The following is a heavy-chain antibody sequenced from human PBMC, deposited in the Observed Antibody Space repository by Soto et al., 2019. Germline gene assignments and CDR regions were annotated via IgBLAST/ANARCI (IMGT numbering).Heavy chain of an antibody. Sequence: ASVKVSCKASGYTFNRYGISWVRQAPGQRLEWMGWINTSNGTANYAQKFQGRVTITRDTSASTAYMELSSLRSEDTAVYYCARAWVVVTAPDYCGQGTLVTVSS. CDR2: INTSNGTA. J-gene: IGHJ4*02. CDR1: GYTFNRYG. D-gene: IGHD2-21*02. CDR3: ARAWVVVTAPDY. V-gene: IGHV1-3*04.